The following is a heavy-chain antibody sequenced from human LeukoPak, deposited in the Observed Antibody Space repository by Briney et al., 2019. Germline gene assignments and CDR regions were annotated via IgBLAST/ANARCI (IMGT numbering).Heavy chain of an antibody. CDR3: AAYIVVASYAFDI. Sequence: GGSLRLSCSASEFSFSNFWMSWVRQAPGKGPEWVANIKQDGSEKYYVDSVKGRFTISRDNAKNSLYLQMNSLRAEDTAVYYCAAYIVVASYAFDIWGQGTMVTVSS. D-gene: IGHD2-21*01. CDR1: EFSFSNFW. V-gene: IGHV3-7*01. J-gene: IGHJ3*02. CDR2: IKQDGSEK.